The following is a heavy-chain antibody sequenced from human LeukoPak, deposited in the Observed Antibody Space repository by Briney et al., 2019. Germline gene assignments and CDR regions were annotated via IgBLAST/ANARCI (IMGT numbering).Heavy chain of an antibody. CDR2: ISGSSSTI. D-gene: IGHD2-2*02. V-gene: IGHV3-48*04. J-gene: IGHJ4*02. Sequence: AGGSLRLSCAASGFTFSSFSMNWVRQAPGKGLEWVSYISGSSSTIYYADSVKGRFTISRDNAKDSLYLQMNSLRAEDTAVYYCSRLYCSSTKCYNLDYWGQGTLVTVSP. CDR1: GFTFSSFS. CDR3: SRLYCSSTKCYNLDY.